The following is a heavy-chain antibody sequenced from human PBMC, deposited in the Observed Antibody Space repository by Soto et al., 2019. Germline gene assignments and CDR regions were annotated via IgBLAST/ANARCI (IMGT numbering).Heavy chain of an antibody. D-gene: IGHD6-19*01. Sequence: EVQLLESGGGLVQPGGSLRLSCAASGFTFSSYALSWVRQAPGKGLEWVSAISGSGISTYYADSVKGRFTISRDNSKNTLYLQMNSLRAEDTAVYYCAKEGEHSSGWANFDYWGQGTLVTVSS. J-gene: IGHJ4*02. CDR3: AKEGEHSSGWANFDY. CDR2: ISGSGIST. CDR1: GFTFSSYA. V-gene: IGHV3-23*01.